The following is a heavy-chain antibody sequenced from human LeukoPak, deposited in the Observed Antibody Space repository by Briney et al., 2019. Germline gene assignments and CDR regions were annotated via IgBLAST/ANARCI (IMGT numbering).Heavy chain of an antibody. CDR3: ARAKSDYGAYCFDY. CDR2: IYPGDSDT. V-gene: IGHV5-51*01. CDR1: GYSFNTYW. J-gene: IGHJ4*02. Sequence: GESLKISCKGSGYSFNTYWIGWVRQMPGKGLEWMGIIYPGDSDTKYSPSFQGQVTISADKSISTAYLQWSSLKASDTAMYYCARAKSDYGAYCFDYWGQGTLVTVSS. D-gene: IGHD4-17*01.